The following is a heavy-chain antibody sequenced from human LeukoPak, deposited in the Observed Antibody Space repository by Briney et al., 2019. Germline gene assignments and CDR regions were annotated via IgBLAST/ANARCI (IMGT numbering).Heavy chain of an antibody. CDR2: INHSGST. Sequence: SETLSLTCAVYGGSFSGYYWSWIRQPPGKGLEWIGEINHSGSTNYNPSLKSRVTILVDTSKNQFSLKLSSVTAADTAVYYCARGQTIVGATGDYWGQGTLVTVSS. V-gene: IGHV4-34*01. CDR3: ARGQTIVGATGDY. D-gene: IGHD1-26*01. J-gene: IGHJ4*02. CDR1: GGSFSGYY.